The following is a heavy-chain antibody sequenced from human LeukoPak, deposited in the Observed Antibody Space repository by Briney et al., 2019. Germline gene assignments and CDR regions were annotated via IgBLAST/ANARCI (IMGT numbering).Heavy chain of an antibody. D-gene: IGHD2-2*01. CDR1: GGSFSGYY. V-gene: IGHV4-34*01. CDR2: INHSGST. CDR3: ARGETSRFDAFDI. J-gene: IGHJ3*02. Sequence: SETLSLTCAVYGGSFSGYYWNWIRQPPGKGLEWIGEINHSGSTNYNPSLKSRVTISVDTSTNQFSLKLSSVTAAYTAVYYCARGETSRFDAFDIWGQGTMVTVSS.